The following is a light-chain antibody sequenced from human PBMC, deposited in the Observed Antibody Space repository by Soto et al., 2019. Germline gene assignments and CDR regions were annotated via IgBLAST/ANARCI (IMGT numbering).Light chain of an antibody. V-gene: IGLV2-14*01. J-gene: IGLJ1*01. CDR1: SSDVVGYNY. Sequence: QSALTQPASVSGSPGQSITISFTVTSSDVVGYNYVSWYQQHPGKDPKVMIYEVSNRPSGVSNRFSGSKSGNTASLTISGLQAEDEADYYCSSYRSIGSLVFGTGTKLTVL. CDR2: EVS. CDR3: SSYRSIGSLV.